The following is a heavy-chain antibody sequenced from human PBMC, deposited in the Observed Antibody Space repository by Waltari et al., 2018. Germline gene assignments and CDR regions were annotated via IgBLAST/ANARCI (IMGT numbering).Heavy chain of an antibody. CDR2: IKGDGSFT. V-gene: IGHV3-74*01. Sequence: VQLVESGGGLVQPGGSLRLSCAASGFIFSSSWMHWVRQVPGKGLVWISRIKGDGSFTDYAESVRGGFTISRDNAKTTLDLQMNSLGAEDTAVYFCVRDASWNIGYWGQGTLVTVSS. CDR3: VRDASWNIGY. CDR1: GFIFSSSW. J-gene: IGHJ4*02. D-gene: IGHD1-1*01.